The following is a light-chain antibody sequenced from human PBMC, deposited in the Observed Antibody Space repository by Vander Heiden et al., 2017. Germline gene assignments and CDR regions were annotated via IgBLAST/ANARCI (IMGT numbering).Light chain of an antibody. J-gene: IGKJ1*01. CDR1: ETVFNY. CDR2: DVS. Sequence: TVLTQSPATLSLSPGERATLSCRASETVFNYLAWYKHKPGQAPRLVIYDVSNRATGVTARFRGSGYATEFILTISSLEPEDVAVYYCQHRSWGPPAWTFGQGTKVEIK. V-gene: IGKV3-11*01. CDR3: QHRSWGPPAWT.